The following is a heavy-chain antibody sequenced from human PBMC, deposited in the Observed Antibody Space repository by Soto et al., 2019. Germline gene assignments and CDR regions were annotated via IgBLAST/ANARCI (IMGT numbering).Heavy chain of an antibody. CDR1: GFTFSSYA. V-gene: IGHV3-23*01. CDR2: ISGSGGST. Sequence: EVQLLESGGGLVQPGGSLRLSCAASGFTFSSYAMSWVRQAPGKGLEWVSAISGSGGSTYYADSVKGRFTISRDNSKNTRYLQMNSLRAEDTAVYYCAKDIVVVVAATLEFDYWGQGTLVTVSS. CDR3: AKDIVVVVAATLEFDY. J-gene: IGHJ4*02. D-gene: IGHD2-15*01.